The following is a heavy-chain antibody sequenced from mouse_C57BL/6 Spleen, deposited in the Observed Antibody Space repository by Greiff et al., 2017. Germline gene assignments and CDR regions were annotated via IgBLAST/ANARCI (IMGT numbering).Heavy chain of an antibody. CDR2: INPSSGYT. V-gene: IGHV1-7*01. Sequence: QVQLQQSGAELAKPGASVKLSCKASGYTFTNYWMHWVKQRPGQGLEWIGYINPSSGYTKYNQKFKDKATLTADKSSSTAYMQLSSLTYEDSAVYDCARAGYGSSYYLDYWGQGTTLTVSS. J-gene: IGHJ2*01. CDR3: ARAGYGSSYYLDY. CDR1: GYTFTNYW. D-gene: IGHD1-1*01.